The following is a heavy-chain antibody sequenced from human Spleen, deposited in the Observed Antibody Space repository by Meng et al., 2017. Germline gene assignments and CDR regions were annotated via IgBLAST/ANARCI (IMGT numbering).Heavy chain of an antibody. D-gene: IGHD2-21*02. J-gene: IGHJ4*02. CDR2: IHPSDSDT. V-gene: IGHV5-51*01. Sequence: GESLKISCKGSGYSFTSFWIGWVRQMPGKGLEWMGIIHPSDSDTRYSPSFQGQVTISADKSINTAYLQWSSLKASDTAIYYCAKRGVTNFGFWGQGTLVTVSS. CDR3: AKRGVTNFGF. CDR1: GYSFTSFW.